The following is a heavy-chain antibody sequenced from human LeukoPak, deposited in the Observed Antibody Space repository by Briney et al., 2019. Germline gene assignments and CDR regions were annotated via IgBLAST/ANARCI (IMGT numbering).Heavy chain of an antibody. J-gene: IGHJ4*02. CDR3: AKGGDIVVVPAARDFDY. D-gene: IGHD2-2*01. CDR2: ISGSGGST. CDR1: GFTFSSYA. V-gene: IGHV3-23*01. Sequence: RTGRSLRLSCAASGFTFSSYAMSWVRQAPGKGLEWVSAISGSGGSTYYADSVKGRFTISRDNSKNTLYLQMNSLRAEDTAVYYCAKGGDIVVVPAARDFDYWGQGTLVTVSS.